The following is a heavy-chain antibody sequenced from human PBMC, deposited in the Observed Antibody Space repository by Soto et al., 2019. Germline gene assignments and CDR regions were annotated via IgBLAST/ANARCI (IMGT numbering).Heavy chain of an antibody. Sequence: SAEVSWKASRGTNSSKALSWVRQAPGKGIEWLGGTIPIFGTENYAQKFQGRGTITAEETTSTAYMELSSLRSEDTAVYYCARGSAEYDDSSGYYNGSAFDIWGKGTRGT. CDR3: ARGSAEYDDSSGYYNGSAFDI. CDR2: TIPIFGTE. CDR1: RGTNSSKA. J-gene: IGHJ3*02. D-gene: IGHD3-22*01. V-gene: IGHV1-69*13.